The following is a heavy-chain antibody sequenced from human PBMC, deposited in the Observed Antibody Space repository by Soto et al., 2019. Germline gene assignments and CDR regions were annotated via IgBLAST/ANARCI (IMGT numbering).Heavy chain of an antibody. J-gene: IGHJ4*02. CDR2: LIPLLGTP. D-gene: IGHD6-25*01. Sequence: SVQVSCKASGGTLSSTAISWVRQAPGQGLEWMGGLIPLLGTPSYAQKFQGRVTITADESTSTAYMELTSLRSEDTAVYYWARGSIISAAGDYWGQGTPVTVSS. CDR3: ARGSIISAAGDY. CDR1: GGTLSSTA. V-gene: IGHV1-69*13.